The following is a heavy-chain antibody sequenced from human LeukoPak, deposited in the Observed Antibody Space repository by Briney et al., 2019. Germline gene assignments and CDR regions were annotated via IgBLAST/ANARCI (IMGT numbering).Heavy chain of an antibody. CDR1: GFAFSSYS. J-gene: IGHJ4*02. V-gene: IGHV3-48*02. CDR2: ISRSISTI. D-gene: IGHD6-19*01. CDR3: ARETSSGWYIPL. Sequence: GGSLRLSCAASGFAFSSYSMNWVRQAPGKGLEWISYISRSISTIYYAEPVKGRFIISRDNAKNSLFLQMNSLRDEDTAVYYCARETSSGWYIPLWGQGTLVTVSS.